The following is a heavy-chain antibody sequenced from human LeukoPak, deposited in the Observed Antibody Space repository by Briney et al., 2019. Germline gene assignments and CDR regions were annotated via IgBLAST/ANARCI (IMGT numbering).Heavy chain of an antibody. D-gene: IGHD2-2*02. CDR1: GFTFSSYG. Sequence: GRSLRLSCAASGFTFSSYGMHWVRQAPGKGLEWVAVISYDGSNKYYADSVKGRFTISRDNSKNTLYLQMNSLRAEDTAVYYCAKHLSTNCYTGFDYWGQGTLVTVSS. J-gene: IGHJ4*02. CDR3: AKHLSTNCYTGFDY. CDR2: ISYDGSNK. V-gene: IGHV3-30*18.